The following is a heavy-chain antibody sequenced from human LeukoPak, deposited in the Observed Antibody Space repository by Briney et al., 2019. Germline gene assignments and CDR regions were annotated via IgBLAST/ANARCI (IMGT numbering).Heavy chain of an antibody. J-gene: IGHJ4*02. Sequence: PVGSLRLSCAASGFTFSSYGMHRVRQAPGKGLEWVAVIWYDGSNKYYADSVKGRFTISRDNSKNTLYLQMNSLRAEDTAVYYCARGGRLTGYPYYFDYWGQGTLVTVSS. V-gene: IGHV3-33*01. CDR2: IWYDGSNK. D-gene: IGHD3-9*01. CDR3: ARGGRLTGYPYYFDY. CDR1: GFTFSSYG.